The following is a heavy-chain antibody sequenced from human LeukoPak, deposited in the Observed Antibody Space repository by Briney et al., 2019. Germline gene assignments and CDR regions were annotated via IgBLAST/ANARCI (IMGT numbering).Heavy chain of an antibody. Sequence: PGGSLRLSCAASGFTFSSYSMNWVRQAPGKGLEWVSYISSSSSYIYYADSVKGRFTISRDNAKNSLYLQMNSLRAEDTAVYYCARNYYDSSGYLDYWGQGTLVTVSS. CDR1: GFTFSSYS. CDR3: ARNYYDSSGYLDY. V-gene: IGHV3-21*01. CDR2: ISSSSSYI. J-gene: IGHJ4*02. D-gene: IGHD3-22*01.